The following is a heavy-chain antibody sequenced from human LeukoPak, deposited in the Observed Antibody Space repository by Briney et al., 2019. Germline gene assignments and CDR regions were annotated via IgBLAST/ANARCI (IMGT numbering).Heavy chain of an antibody. CDR2: IYRDGTT. Sequence: GGSLRLSCAASGFDVSSDYMSWVRQPPGKGLDWVSVIYRDGTTYYADSVKGRFTISRDNSKNTVYLQMNNLRAEDTAVYHCARHLPFDPWGQGTLVTVSS. V-gene: IGHV3-53*01. CDR1: GFDVSSDY. J-gene: IGHJ5*02. CDR3: ARHLPFDP.